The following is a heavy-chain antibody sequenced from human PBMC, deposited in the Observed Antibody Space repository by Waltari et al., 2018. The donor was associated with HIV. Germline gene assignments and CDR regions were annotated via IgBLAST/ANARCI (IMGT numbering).Heavy chain of an antibody. Sequence: QVQLQQWGAGLLKPSETRSLTCAVYGGSFSGYFWTWIRQAPGKGLEWIGEINQSGNTRYNPSLKSRVTTSIDTSKNQFSLRLNSVTAADTAVYYCARVFGGGHFDYWGRGTLVTVS. CDR2: INQSGNT. J-gene: IGHJ4*02. D-gene: IGHD3-10*01. CDR3: ARVFGGGHFDY. V-gene: IGHV4-34*01. CDR1: GGSFSGYF.